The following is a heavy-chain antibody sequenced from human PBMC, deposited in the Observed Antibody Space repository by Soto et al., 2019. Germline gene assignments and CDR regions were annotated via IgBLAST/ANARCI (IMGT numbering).Heavy chain of an antibody. V-gene: IGHV4-59*08. D-gene: IGHD4-17*01. J-gene: IGHJ4*02. CDR1: GGSISSYY. CDR3: AGHSGLDYGDYVDYFDY. CDR2: IYYSGST. Sequence: SETLSLTCTVSGGSISSYYWSWIRQPPGKGLEWIGYIYYSGSTNYNPSLKSRVTISVDTSKNQFSLKLSSVTAADTAVYYCAGHSGLDYGDYVDYFDYWGQGTLVTVSS.